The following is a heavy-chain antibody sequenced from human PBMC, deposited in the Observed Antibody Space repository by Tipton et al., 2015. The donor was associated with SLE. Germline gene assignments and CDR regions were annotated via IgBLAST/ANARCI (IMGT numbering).Heavy chain of an antibody. CDR3: AREWGSRSMDV. CDR2: IYYTGSA. Sequence: TLSLTCTVSGGSINNIAFYWSWIRQHPGKGLEWIGNIYYTGSAFYSPSLKSRVSISVDTSKNQFFLEMNSVTAADTAVYFCAREWGSRSMDVWGTGTTVTVSS. D-gene: IGHD3-16*01. J-gene: IGHJ6*03. V-gene: IGHV4-31*03. CDR1: GGSINNIAFY.